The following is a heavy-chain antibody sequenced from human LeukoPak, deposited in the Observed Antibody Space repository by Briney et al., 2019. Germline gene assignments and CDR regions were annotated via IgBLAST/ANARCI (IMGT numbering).Heavy chain of an antibody. J-gene: IGHJ4*02. CDR1: GFTFSSYW. V-gene: IGHV3-7*01. Sequence: GGSLRLSCAASGFTFSSYWMSWVRQDPGKGLERVANIKQDGSEKYYVDSVKGRFTISRDNAKNSLYLQMNSLRAEDTAVYYCAGPSSGSYYNWGQGTLVTVSS. D-gene: IGHD1-26*01. CDR2: IKQDGSEK. CDR3: AGPSSGSYYN.